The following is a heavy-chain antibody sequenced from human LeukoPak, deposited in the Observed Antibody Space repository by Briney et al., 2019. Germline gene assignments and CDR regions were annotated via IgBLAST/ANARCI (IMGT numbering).Heavy chain of an antibody. V-gene: IGHV4-59*01. Sequence: SETLSLTCTVSGGSISIYYWSRIRQPPGKGLEWLGYIYYSGSTNYNPSLKSRVTISVDTSKNQFSLKLSSVTAADTAVYYCARVTGTRRSDYYYYMDVWGKGTTVTVSS. CDR2: IYYSGST. J-gene: IGHJ6*03. CDR3: ARVTGTRRSDYYYYMDV. D-gene: IGHD1-20*01. CDR1: GGSISIYY.